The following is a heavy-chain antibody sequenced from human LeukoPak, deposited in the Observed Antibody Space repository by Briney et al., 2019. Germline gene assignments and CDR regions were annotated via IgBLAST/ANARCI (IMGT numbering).Heavy chain of an antibody. CDR2: IIPIFGTA. J-gene: IGHJ4*02. CDR1: GGTFSSYA. CDR3: ARVKTIALGGYYFDY. Sequence: ASVKVSCKASGGTFSSYAISWVRQAPGQGLEWMGGIIPIFGTANYAQKFQGRVTITTDVSTSTAYMELSSLRSEDTAVYYCARVKTIALGGYYFDYWGQGTLVTVSS. V-gene: IGHV1-69*05. D-gene: IGHD3-16*01.